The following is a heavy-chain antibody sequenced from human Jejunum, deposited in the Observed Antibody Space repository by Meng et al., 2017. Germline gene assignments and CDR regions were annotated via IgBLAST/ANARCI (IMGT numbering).Heavy chain of an antibody. CDR2: IFHSGTT. V-gene: IGHV4-38-2*01. D-gene: IGHD3-22*01. J-gene: IGHJ4*02. CDR3: ARTRYYSSSGYYEFGY. Sequence: SETLSLTCAVSGYSISSGYYWGWIRQSPGKGLEWIASIFHSGTTYYNPSLESRVTVSADTSKNQFSLKLTSVTAADTAMYYCARTRYYSSSGYYEFGYWGQGILVTVSS. CDR1: GYSISSGYY.